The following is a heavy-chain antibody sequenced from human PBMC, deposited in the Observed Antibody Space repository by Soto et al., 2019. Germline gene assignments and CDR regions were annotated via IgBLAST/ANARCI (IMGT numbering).Heavy chain of an antibody. V-gene: IGHV1-18*01. D-gene: IGHD2-15*01. J-gene: IGHJ4*02. CDR3: ARDRIDCSGGSCYHYFDY. CDR1: GYTFTSYG. Sequence: QVQLVQSGAEVKKPGASVKVSCKASGYTFTSYGISWVRQAPGQGLEWMGWISAYNGNTNYAQKLQGRVTMTTDTSTSTAYMVLRSLRSDDTAVYYCARDRIDCSGGSCYHYFDYWGQGTLVTVSS. CDR2: ISAYNGNT.